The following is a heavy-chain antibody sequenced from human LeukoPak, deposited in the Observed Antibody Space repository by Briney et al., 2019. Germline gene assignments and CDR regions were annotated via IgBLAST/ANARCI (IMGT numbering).Heavy chain of an antibody. V-gene: IGHV4-34*01. Sequence: SETLSLTCAVYGGSFSGYYWSWIRQPPGKGLEWIGEINHSGSTSYNPSLKSRVTISVDTSKNQFSLKLSSVTAADTAVYYCARAEGGLQLLQLPQYYFDYWGQGTLVTVSS. J-gene: IGHJ4*02. D-gene: IGHD5-24*01. CDR1: GGSFSGYY. CDR3: ARAEGGLQLLQLPQYYFDY. CDR2: INHSGST.